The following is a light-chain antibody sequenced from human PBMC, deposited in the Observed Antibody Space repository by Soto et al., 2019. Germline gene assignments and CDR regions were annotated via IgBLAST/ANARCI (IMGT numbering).Light chain of an antibody. CDR1: SSDVGGYNY. CDR3: SSYTNSNTRQIV. Sequence: QSVLTQPASVSGSPGQSITISCTGTSSDVGGYNYVSWYQQHPGKAPKFMIYDVSNRPSGVSNRFSGSKSGNTASLTISGLQAEDEAEYYCSSYTNSNTRQIVFGTGTKLTVL. CDR2: DVS. V-gene: IGLV2-14*01. J-gene: IGLJ1*01.